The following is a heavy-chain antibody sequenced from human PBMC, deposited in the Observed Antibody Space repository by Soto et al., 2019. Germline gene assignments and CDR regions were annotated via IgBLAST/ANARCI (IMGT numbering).Heavy chain of an antibody. Sequence: QVQLVQSGAEVKKPGASVKVSCKASGYTFTSYGISWVRQAPGQGLEWMGWISAYNGNTNYAQKLQGRVTMTTDTSTSTAYIELRSLRSDDTAVYYCARARIGVAATVHYGMDVWGQGTTVTVSS. D-gene: IGHD6-13*01. CDR2: ISAYNGNT. CDR1: GYTFTSYG. V-gene: IGHV1-18*01. CDR3: ARARIGVAATVHYGMDV. J-gene: IGHJ6*02.